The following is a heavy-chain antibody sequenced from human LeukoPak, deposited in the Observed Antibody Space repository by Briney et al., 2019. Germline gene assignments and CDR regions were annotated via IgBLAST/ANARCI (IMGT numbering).Heavy chain of an antibody. V-gene: IGHV3-73*01. Sequence: GGSLRLSCATSGFTFSGSAIHWVRQASGKGLEWVGRTRSKANSYATTDVASVRGRFSISRDDSKNTAYLQMNSLKTEDTAVYYCTRPSYDSSVSGVVYWGQGTLVTVSS. CDR2: TRSKANSYAT. CDR3: TRPSYDSSVSGVVY. J-gene: IGHJ4*02. D-gene: IGHD3-22*01. CDR1: GFTFSGSA.